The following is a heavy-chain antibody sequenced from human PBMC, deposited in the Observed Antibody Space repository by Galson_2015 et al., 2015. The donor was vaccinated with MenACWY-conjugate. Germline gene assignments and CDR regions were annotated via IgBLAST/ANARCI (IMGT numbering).Heavy chain of an antibody. J-gene: IGHJ4*02. V-gene: IGHV3-23*01. CDR2: ISGSGGGT. D-gene: IGHD1-7*01. CDR1: GFTFSSYA. Sequence: SLRLSCAASGFTFSSYAMSWVRQAPGKELEWVSAISGSGGGTYYADSVKGRFTISRDNSKNTLYLQMNSLRAEDTAVYYCAKDRLADAGTIDYWGQGTLVTVSS. CDR3: AKDRLADAGTIDY.